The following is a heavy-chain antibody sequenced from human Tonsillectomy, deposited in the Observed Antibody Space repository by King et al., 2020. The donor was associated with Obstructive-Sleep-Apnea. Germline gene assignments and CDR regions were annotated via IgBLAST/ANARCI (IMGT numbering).Heavy chain of an antibody. CDR1: GYTLTELS. CDR2: FDPEDGET. Sequence: QLVQSGAEVKKPGASVKVSCKVSGYTLTELSMHWVRQAPGNGLECMGGFDPEDGETIYAQKFQGRVTMTEDTSTDTAYMELSSLRSEDTAVYFCAGVISVAGSVDYWGQGTLVTVSS. CDR3: AGVISVAGSVDY. J-gene: IGHJ4*02. V-gene: IGHV1-24*01. D-gene: IGHD6-19*01.